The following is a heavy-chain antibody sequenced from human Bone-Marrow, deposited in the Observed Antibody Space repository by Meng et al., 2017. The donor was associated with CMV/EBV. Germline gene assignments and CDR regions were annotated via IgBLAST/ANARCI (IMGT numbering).Heavy chain of an antibody. CDR2: ISGYTGNI. J-gene: IGHJ5*02. CDR3: ARDVLGLGNPPLGFDP. D-gene: IGHD4-23*01. Sequence: ASVKVSCKASGYTFTSFGISWVRQAPGQGLEWMGWISGYTGNISYAQKFQGRVTITTDTSTSTAYMDLRSLTYDDTAVYYCARDVLGLGNPPLGFDPWGQGTLVTFSS. V-gene: IGHV1-18*01. CDR1: GYTFTSFG.